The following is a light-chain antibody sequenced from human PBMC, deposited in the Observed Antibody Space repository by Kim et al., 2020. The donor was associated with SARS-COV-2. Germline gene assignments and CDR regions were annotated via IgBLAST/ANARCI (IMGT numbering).Light chain of an antibody. V-gene: IGLV3-19*01. J-gene: IGLJ2*01. Sequence: SSELTQDPAVSVALGQTVRITCQGDSLRTYYASWYQQKPGQAPVLVIYGKNNRPSGIPDRFSGSSSGSTASLTITGAQAEDEADYYCSSRDSSRNVVFGGRTQLTVL. CDR3: SSRDSSRNVV. CDR1: SLRTYY. CDR2: GKN.